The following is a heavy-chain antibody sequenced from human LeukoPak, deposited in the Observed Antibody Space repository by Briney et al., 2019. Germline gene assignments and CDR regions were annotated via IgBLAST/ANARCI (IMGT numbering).Heavy chain of an antibody. CDR2: IWSDGTNT. CDR1: GFTFSHYA. Sequence: PGGSLRLSRAAAGFTFSHYATHWVRQAPGKGLEWVAVIWSDGTNTYYAASVKGRFTISRDDSDKTVYLQMNSLRPEDTGVYYCARDAQRGFDNSNSLRYWGQGTPVAVST. J-gene: IGHJ4*02. V-gene: IGHV3-33*01. D-gene: IGHD4-11*01. CDR3: ARDAQRGFDNSNSLRY.